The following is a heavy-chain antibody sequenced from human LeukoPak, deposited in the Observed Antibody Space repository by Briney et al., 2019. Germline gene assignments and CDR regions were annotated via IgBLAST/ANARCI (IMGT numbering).Heavy chain of an antibody. D-gene: IGHD2-15*01. J-gene: IGHJ3*02. Sequence: SETLSLTCTVSGGSISSSSYYWGWIRQPPGKGLEWIGSIYYSGSTYYNPSLKSRVTMSVDTSKNQFSLKLSSVTAADTAVYYCAREVPRYCSGGSCLRNAFDIWGQGTMVTVSS. CDR2: IYYSGST. CDR3: AREVPRYCSGGSCLRNAFDI. CDR1: GGSISSSSYY. V-gene: IGHV4-39*07.